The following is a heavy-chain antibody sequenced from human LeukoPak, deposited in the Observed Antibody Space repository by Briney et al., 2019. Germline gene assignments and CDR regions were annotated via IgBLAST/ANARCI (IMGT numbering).Heavy chain of an antibody. V-gene: IGHV4-39*01. D-gene: IGHD2-15*01. CDR1: RGSISSDAFY. Sequence: PSETLSLTCTVSRGSISSDAFYGGWIRQSPGKGLQWIGSVYYSGSTYYNPSLKSRVTISVDTSKNQFSLKLSSVTAADTAVYFRASELYCSGGSRPKCNWFYPWGQGIVVTVSS. CDR3: ASELYCSGGSRPKCNWFYP. CDR2: VYYSGST. J-gene: IGHJ5*02.